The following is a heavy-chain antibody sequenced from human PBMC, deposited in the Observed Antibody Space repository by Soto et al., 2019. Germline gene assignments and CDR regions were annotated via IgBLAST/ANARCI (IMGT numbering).Heavy chain of an antibody. J-gene: IGHJ4*02. CDR1: GYTCTSYG. Sequence: SVKVSCKASGYTCTSYGISWVRQAPGQGLEWMGGIVPIVGTTTYAQKFQGRVTITADEATSTAYMQLSRLRSDDTAVYYCVRVVAIPGYPDHWGQGTLVTVSS. V-gene: IGHV1-69*13. CDR2: IVPIVGTT. D-gene: IGHD5-12*01. CDR3: VRVVAIPGYPDH.